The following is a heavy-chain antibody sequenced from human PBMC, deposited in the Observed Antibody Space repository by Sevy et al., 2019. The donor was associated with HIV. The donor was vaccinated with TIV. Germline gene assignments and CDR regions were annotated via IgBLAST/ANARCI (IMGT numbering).Heavy chain of an antibody. V-gene: IGHV4-59*08. J-gene: IGHJ4*02. CDR1: GGSITSLY. CDR3: AGENAWGRGYS. CDR2: ICYNGHI. Sequence: SETLSLTCTVSGGSITSLYWHWIRQPPGKGLEWIANICYNGHINYNPSLKSPVTLSLDTSKNQFSLRLSSATAADTAMYYCAGENAWGRGYSWGQGTLVTVSS. D-gene: IGHD1-26*01.